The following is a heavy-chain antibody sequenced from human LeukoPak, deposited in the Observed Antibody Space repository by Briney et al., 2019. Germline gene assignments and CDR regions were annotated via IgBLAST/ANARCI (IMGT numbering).Heavy chain of an antibody. CDR3: AKDRVTVTSFSISDY. D-gene: IGHD4-17*01. CDR1: GFTFSSYA. V-gene: IGHV3-23*01. CDR2: ISGSGGST. Sequence: PGGSLRLSCAASGFTFSSYAMSWVRQAPGKGLEWVSAISGSGGSTYYADSVKGLFTISRDNSKNTLYLQMNSLRAEDTAVYYCAKDRVTVTSFSISDYWGQGTLVTVSS. J-gene: IGHJ4*02.